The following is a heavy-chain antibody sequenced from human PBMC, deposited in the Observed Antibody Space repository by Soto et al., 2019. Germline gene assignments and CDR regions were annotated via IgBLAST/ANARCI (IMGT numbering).Heavy chain of an antibody. CDR1: WFTVSSNY. CDR3: ARVPTEYCSSTSCFSYWYFDL. CDR2: IYSGGST. Sequence: LRLSCAASWFTVSSNYMSWVRQAPGKGLEWVSVIYSGGSTYYADSVKGRFTISRDNSKNTLYLQMNSLRAEDTAVYYCARVPTEYCSSTSCFSYWYFDLWGRGTLVTVSS. J-gene: IGHJ2*01. D-gene: IGHD2-2*01. V-gene: IGHV3-53*01.